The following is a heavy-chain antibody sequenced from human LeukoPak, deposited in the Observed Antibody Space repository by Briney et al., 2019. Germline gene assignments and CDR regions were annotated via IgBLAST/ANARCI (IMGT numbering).Heavy chain of an antibody. Sequence: GGSLRLSCAASEFTFGNSWMSWVRQAPGKGLEWVATIKPDGSEKYYVDSVKGRFTISRDNAKNSLYLQMSSLRAEDTAVYYCAAANYFDYWGQGTLVTVSS. J-gene: IGHJ4*02. CDR2: IKPDGSEK. CDR1: EFTFGNSW. V-gene: IGHV3-7*01. CDR3: AAANYFDY.